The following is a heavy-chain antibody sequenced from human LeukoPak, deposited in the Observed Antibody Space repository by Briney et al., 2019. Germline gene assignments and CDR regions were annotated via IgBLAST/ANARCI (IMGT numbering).Heavy chain of an antibody. CDR3: ASIPQWLAKADAFDI. Sequence: PSETLSLTCTVSGGSISSSNYYWGWIRQPPGQGLEWIGSMYYSGGPYYNPSLKSRVTISVDTSKNQFSLKLSSVTAADTAVYYCASIPQWLAKADAFDIWGQGTMVTVSS. D-gene: IGHD6-19*01. CDR1: GGSISSSNYY. J-gene: IGHJ3*02. V-gene: IGHV4-39*01. CDR2: MYYSGGP.